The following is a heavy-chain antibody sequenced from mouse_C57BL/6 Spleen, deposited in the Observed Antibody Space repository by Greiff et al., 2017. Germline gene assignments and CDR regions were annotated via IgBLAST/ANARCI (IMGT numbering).Heavy chain of an antibody. Sequence: VQLKESGPELVKPGASVKISCKASGYSFTGYYMNWVKQSPEKSLEWIGEINPSTGGTTYNQKFKAKATLTVDKSSSTAYMQLKSLTSEDSAVYYCARYYYGSHFDVWGTGTTVTVSS. CDR1: GYSFTGYY. CDR3: ARYYYGSHFDV. V-gene: IGHV1-42*01. J-gene: IGHJ1*03. D-gene: IGHD1-1*01. CDR2: INPSTGGT.